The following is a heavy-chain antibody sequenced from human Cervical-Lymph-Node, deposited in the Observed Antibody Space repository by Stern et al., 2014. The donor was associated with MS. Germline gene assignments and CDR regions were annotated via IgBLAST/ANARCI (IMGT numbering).Heavy chain of an antibody. D-gene: IGHD6-13*01. CDR2: IFSNDEN. V-gene: IGHV2-26*01. J-gene: IGHJ4*02. CDR3: ARILGVAAAGFDY. CDR1: GFSLSNARMG. Sequence: ESGPVLVKPTETLTLTCTVSGFSLSNARMGVSWIRQPPGKDLEWLAHIFSNDENSYSTSLKSRLTISKDTSKSQVVLTMTNMDPVDTATYYCARILGVAAAGFDYWGQGTLVTVSS.